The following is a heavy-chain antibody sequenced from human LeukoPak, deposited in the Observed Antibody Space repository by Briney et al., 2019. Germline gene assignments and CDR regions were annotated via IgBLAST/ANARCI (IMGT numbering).Heavy chain of an antibody. Sequence: QPGGSLRLSCAASGFTFSNYWMHWVRQAPAKGLVWVSRINSDGSSTTSADSVKGRFTISRDNTKNTLYLQMNSLRAEDTAVYYCAKGGATVIDYWGQGTLVTVSS. CDR2: INSDGSST. CDR3: AKGGATVIDY. CDR1: GFTFSNYW. V-gene: IGHV3-74*01. J-gene: IGHJ4*02. D-gene: IGHD4-17*01.